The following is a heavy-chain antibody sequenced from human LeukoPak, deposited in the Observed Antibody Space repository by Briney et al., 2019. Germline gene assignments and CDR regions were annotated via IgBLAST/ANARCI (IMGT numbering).Heavy chain of an antibody. V-gene: IGHV6-1*01. CDR2: TYYRSKWYN. CDR1: GYSVSSTSAA. J-gene: IGHJ5*02. D-gene: IGHD2-2*01. Sequence: SQTLSLTCAISGYSVSSTSAAWNWIRQSPSRGLEWLGRTYYRSKWYNHYAVSMKGRISVTPDTSKNLFSLRLNSVTPEDTAMYFCARTRGFIDLWGQGTLVTVSP. CDR3: ARTRGFIDL.